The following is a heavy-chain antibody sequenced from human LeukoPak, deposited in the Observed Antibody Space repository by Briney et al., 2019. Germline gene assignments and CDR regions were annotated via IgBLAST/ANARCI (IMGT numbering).Heavy chain of an antibody. CDR3: ARDHFDILTGYYGWFDP. V-gene: IGHV1-69*13. J-gene: IGHJ5*02. Sequence: SVKVSCTASGGTFSSYAISWVRQAPGQGLEWMGGIIPIFGTANYAQKFQGRVAITADESTSTAYMELSSLRSEDTAVYYCARDHFDILTGYYGWFDPWGQGTLVTVSS. D-gene: IGHD3-9*01. CDR1: GGTFSSYA. CDR2: IIPIFGTA.